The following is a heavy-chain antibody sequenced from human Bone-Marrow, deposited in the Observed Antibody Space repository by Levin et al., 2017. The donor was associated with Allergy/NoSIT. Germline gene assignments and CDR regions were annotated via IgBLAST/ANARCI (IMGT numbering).Heavy chain of an antibody. CDR3: ARFVWGSYRGFDY. V-gene: IGHV4-59*01. Sequence: PSETLSLTCTVSGGSISSDNWSWIWQPPGKGLEWIGYIYDTGNTNYNPSLKSRVTLSVDTSKNQFSLKLSSVTPADTAVYYCARFVWGSYRGFDYWGQGTLVTVSS. CDR2: IYDTGNT. D-gene: IGHD3-16*02. CDR1: GGSISSDN. J-gene: IGHJ4*02.